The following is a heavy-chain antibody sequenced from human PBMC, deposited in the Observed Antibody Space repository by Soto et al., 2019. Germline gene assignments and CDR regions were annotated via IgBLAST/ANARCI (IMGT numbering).Heavy chain of an antibody. V-gene: IGHV4-30-4*01. Sequence: PSETLSLTCTVSGGSISSGDYYWSWIRQPPGKGLEWIGYIYYSGSTYYNPSLKSRVTISVDTSKNQFSLKLSSVTAADTAVYYCAKTSTVTTPGPFDYWGQGTLVTVSS. CDR2: IYYSGST. CDR1: GGSISSGDYY. J-gene: IGHJ4*02. CDR3: AKTSTVTTPGPFDY. D-gene: IGHD4-4*01.